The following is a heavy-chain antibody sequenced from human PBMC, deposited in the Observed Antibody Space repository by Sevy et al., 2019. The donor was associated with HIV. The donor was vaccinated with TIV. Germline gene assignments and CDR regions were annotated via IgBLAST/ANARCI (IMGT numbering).Heavy chain of an antibody. CDR2: IFGSGGTT. J-gene: IGHJ3*02. D-gene: IGHD3-22*01. CDR1: GITFNNYA. V-gene: IGHV3-23*01. Sequence: GGSLRLSCAASGITFNNYAMNWVRQAPGKGLDWVSTIFGSGGTTYYADCVKGRFTNSSENSKNTLYLQMNSLRTEDTALYYCAGGRFDSSGSFDAFDMWGQGTRVTVSS. CDR3: AGGRFDSSGSFDAFDM.